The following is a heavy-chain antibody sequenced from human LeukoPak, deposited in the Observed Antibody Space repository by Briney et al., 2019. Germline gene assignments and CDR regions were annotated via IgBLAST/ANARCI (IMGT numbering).Heavy chain of an antibody. J-gene: IGHJ4*02. V-gene: IGHV3-23*01. D-gene: IGHD2-2*01. CDR2: ISGSGGST. CDR3: AKDLGYCSSTSCPEGFDY. Sequence: PGGSLRLSCAASGFTFSSYAMSWVRQAPGKGLEWVSAISGSGGSTYYADSVKGWFTISRDNSKNTLYLQMNSLRAEDTAVYYCAKDLGYCSSTSCPEGFDYWGQGTLVTVSS. CDR1: GFTFSSYA.